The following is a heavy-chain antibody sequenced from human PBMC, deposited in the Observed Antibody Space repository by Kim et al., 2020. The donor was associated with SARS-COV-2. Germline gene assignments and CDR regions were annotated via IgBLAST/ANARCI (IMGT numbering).Heavy chain of an antibody. CDR1: GYSISSGYY. D-gene: IGHD5-12*01. Sequence: SETLSLTCNVSGYSISSGYYWGWIRQPPGEGLEWVGGIYHSGNTYYNPSLKSRVAISVDTCKNEISLELSAVTAADTAVYFCARRTSGYGGNSVVMDVWGQAATASVPS. J-gene: IGHJ6*02. CDR2: IYHSGNT. V-gene: IGHV4-38-2*02. CDR3: ARRTSGYGGNSVVMDV.